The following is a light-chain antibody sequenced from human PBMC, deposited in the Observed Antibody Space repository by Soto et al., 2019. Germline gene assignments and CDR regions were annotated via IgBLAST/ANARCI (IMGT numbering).Light chain of an antibody. CDR3: QQFSSYPLT. V-gene: IGKV3-15*01. CDR2: GVS. CDR1: QSVGSK. J-gene: IGKJ4*01. Sequence: EIVLTQSPATLSVSPGERATLSCRASQSVGSKLAWYQQKPGQAPRLLIYGVSTRATGIPDRFSGGGSGTDFTLTISRLEPEDFAVYYCQQFSSYPLTFGGGTKVDIK.